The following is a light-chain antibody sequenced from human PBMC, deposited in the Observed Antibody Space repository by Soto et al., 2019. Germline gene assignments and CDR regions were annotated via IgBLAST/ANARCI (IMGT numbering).Light chain of an antibody. V-gene: IGKV1-16*01. Sequence: DIQMTQSPSSLSASVGDRVTITCRASQGIANYLAWYQQRPGKAPNLLIFDASTLESGVPSRFSGSGSGTTFTLTISSLQSDDFATYYCLQYNGYYRTFGQGTKVDIK. J-gene: IGKJ1*01. CDR1: QGIANY. CDR3: LQYNGYYRT. CDR2: DAS.